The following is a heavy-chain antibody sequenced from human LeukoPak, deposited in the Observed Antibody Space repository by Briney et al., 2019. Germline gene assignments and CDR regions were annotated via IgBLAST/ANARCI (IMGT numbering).Heavy chain of an antibody. J-gene: IGHJ4*02. D-gene: IGHD3-10*01. CDR1: GFTFSSYA. Sequence: GVLRLSCAASGFTFSSYAMSWVRQAPGKGLERVSAIGGSGGSTYYADSVKGRFTISRDNSKNTLYLQMNSLRAEDTAVYYCAKVLDHYGSGSSKSLDYWGQGTLVTVSS. V-gene: IGHV3-23*01. CDR3: AKVLDHYGSGSSKSLDY. CDR2: IGGSGGST.